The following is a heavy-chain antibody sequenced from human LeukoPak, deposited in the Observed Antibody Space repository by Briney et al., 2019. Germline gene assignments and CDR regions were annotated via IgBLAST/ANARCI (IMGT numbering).Heavy chain of an antibody. D-gene: IGHD1-7*01. J-gene: IGHJ4*02. CDR2: INTNTGNP. V-gene: IGHV7-4-1*02. CDR3: ARWREGTNWIYQDY. Sequence: ASVKVSCKASGYTFTRYAMNWVRQAPGQGLEWMGWINTNTGNPMYAQGFTGRFVFSLDTSVSTAYLQISSLKAEDTAVYYCARWREGTNWIYQDYWGQGTLVAVSS. CDR1: GYTFTRYA.